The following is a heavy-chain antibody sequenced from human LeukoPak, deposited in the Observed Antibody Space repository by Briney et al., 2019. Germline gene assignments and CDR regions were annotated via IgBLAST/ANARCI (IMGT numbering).Heavy chain of an antibody. D-gene: IGHD3-22*01. CDR2: ISYSVST. J-gene: IGHJ4*02. Sequence: PSETLSLTCTVSGGSINTFYWSWFRQSPGKGLEWIGFISYSVSTNYDPSLKSRVTILLDTPKNQVSLKLSSVTAADTAVYYCASTARWLFFDSWGPGMLVTVSS. V-gene: IGHV4-59*01. CDR1: GGSINTFY. CDR3: ASTARWLFFDS.